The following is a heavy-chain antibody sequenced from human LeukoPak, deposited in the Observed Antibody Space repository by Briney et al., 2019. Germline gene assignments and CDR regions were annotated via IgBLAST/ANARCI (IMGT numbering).Heavy chain of an antibody. Sequence: ASVKVSCKASGYTFTSYDINWVRQATGQGLEWMGWMNPDSGNTGYAQKFQGRVTMTRNTSISTAYMELSSLRPEDTALYYCAKSRIAEGPESFDYWGQGTLVTVSS. V-gene: IGHV1-8*01. D-gene: IGHD3-16*02. J-gene: IGHJ4*02. CDR1: GYTFTSYD. CDR3: AKSRIAEGPESFDY. CDR2: MNPDSGNT.